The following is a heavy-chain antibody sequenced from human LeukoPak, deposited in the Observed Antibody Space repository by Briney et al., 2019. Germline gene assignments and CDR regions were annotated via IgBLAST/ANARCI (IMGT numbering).Heavy chain of an antibody. CDR3: ARAGASAGTHFDY. Sequence: PGGSLRLSCAASGFSFSNYAMNWVRQAPGKGLEWVAVISNDGSNQYNADSVKGRFTISRDNSKKTLFLQMNSLRAEDTAVYYCARAGASAGTHFDYWGQGILVTVSS. CDR1: GFSFSNYA. J-gene: IGHJ4*02. D-gene: IGHD6-13*01. V-gene: IGHV3-30*04. CDR2: ISNDGSNQ.